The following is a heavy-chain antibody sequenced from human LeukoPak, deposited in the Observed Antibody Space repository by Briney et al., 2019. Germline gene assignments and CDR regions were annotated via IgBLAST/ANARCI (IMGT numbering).Heavy chain of an antibody. CDR3: AKDTKVAVIFDSFDI. J-gene: IGHJ3*02. CDR1: GFTFSSSV. V-gene: IGHV3-30*18. CDR2: ISYGE. Sequence: GGSLRLSCAASGFTFSSSVMHWVRQAPGKGLEWVAVISYGEFYADSVKGRFPISRDNSKNTLYLQMNSLRPEDTAVYYCAKDTKVAVIFDSFDIWGQGTMVTVSS. D-gene: IGHD6-19*01.